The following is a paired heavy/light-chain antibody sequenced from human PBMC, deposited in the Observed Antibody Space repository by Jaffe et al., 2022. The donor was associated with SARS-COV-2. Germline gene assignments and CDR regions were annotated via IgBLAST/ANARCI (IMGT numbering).Light chain of an antibody. CDR2: EVS. CDR1: SSDVGGYNS. V-gene: IGLV2-8*01. Sequence: QSALTQPPSASGSPGQSVTISCTGTSSDVGGYNSVSWYQQHPGKAPKLMISEVSKRPSGVPDRFSGSKSGNTASLTVSGLQAEDEADYYCSSYAGTKNYVFGTGTKVTVL. J-gene: IGLJ1*01. CDR3: SSYAGTKNYV.
Heavy chain of an antibody. J-gene: IGHJ3*02. CDR2: INTNTGNP. V-gene: IGHV7-4-1*04. CDR1: GYTFTTYA. Sequence: QVQLVQSGSELKKPGASVKVSCKASGYTFTTYAINWVRQAPGQGLEWLGWINTNTGNPTYAQGFTGRFDFSLDTSVSMAYLQISSLKAEDTAVYYCARRKADAFDIWGQGTMITVSS. CDR3: ARRKADAFDI.